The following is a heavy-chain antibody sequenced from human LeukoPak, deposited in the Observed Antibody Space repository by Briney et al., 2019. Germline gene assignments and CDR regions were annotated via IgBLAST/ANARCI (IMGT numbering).Heavy chain of an antibody. D-gene: IGHD3-10*01. Sequence: GGSLRLSCAASGFTFSSYSMNWVCQAPGKGLEWVSSISGSSNYIYYADSVKGRFTISRDNAKNSLYLQMNSLRAEDTAVYYCARETPYYSSGSPRGHFDYWGQGTLVTVSS. CDR2: ISGSSNYI. CDR3: ARETPYYSSGSPRGHFDY. CDR1: GFTFSSYS. J-gene: IGHJ4*02. V-gene: IGHV3-21*01.